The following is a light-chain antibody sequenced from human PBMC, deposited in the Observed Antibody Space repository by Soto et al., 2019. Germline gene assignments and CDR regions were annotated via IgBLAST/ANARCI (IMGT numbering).Light chain of an antibody. CDR1: HIVLYSSNNRNY. Sequence: DIVMTQSPDSLAVSLVERSTMNCKSSHIVLYSSNNRNYLAWYQQRLGQPPKLIFYWASTRESGVPSRFSGSGSGTEFTLTISSLQPDDFATYYCQQYNSYSPWTFGQGTKVDIK. V-gene: IGKV4-1*01. CDR2: WAS. J-gene: IGKJ1*01. CDR3: QQYNSYSPWT.